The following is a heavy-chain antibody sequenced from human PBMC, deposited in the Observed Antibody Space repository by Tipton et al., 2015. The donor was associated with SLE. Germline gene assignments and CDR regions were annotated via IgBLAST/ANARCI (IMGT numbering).Heavy chain of an antibody. CDR1: GFTVSSNY. CDR3: ARARSDCYFDY. J-gene: IGHJ4*02. D-gene: IGHD2-21*02. V-gene: IGHV3-53*05. Sequence: GSLRLSCAASGFTVSSNYMSWVRQAPGKGLEWGSVIYSGGSTYYADSVKGRFTISRDNSKNTLYLQMNSLRAEDTAVYYCARARSDCYFDYWGQGTLVTVSS. CDR2: IYSGGST.